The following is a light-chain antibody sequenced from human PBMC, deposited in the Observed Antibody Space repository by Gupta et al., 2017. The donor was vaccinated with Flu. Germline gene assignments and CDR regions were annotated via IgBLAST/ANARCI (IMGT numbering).Light chain of an antibody. CDR3: MQALQTPWT. Sequence: DSVMTRSPLSLPVTPGEPSSISCRSSQSLLHSNGNNCLDWYLQKPGQSPQLLIYLGSNRASGVPDRFSGSGSGTDFTLKISRVEAEDVGVYYCMQALQTPWTFGQGTKVEIK. V-gene: IGKV2-28*01. CDR1: QSLLHSNGNNC. J-gene: IGKJ1*01. CDR2: LGS.